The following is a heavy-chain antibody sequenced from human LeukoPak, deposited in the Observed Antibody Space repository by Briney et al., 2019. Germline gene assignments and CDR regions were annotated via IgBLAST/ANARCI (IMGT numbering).Heavy chain of an antibody. D-gene: IGHD3-10*01. Sequence: GRSLRLSCAASGFTFSSYAMHWVRQAPGKGLEWVAVISYDGSNKYYADSVKGRFTISRDNSKNTLYLQMNSLRAEDTAVYYCAPGGPGYYFDYWGQGTLATVSS. V-gene: IGHV3-30-3*01. CDR3: APGGPGYYFDY. CDR1: GFTFSSYA. J-gene: IGHJ4*02. CDR2: ISYDGSNK.